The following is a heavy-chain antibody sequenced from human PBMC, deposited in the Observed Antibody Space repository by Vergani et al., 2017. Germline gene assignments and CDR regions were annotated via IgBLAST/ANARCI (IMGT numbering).Heavy chain of an antibody. V-gene: IGHV3-11*05. CDR2: ISSSSSYT. CDR1: GFTFSDYY. J-gene: IGHJ5*02. CDR3: ARDERLGGDYEGEDWFDP. D-gene: IGHD4-17*01. Sequence: QVQLVESGGGLVKPGGSLRLSCAASGFTFSDYYMSWIRQAPGKGLEWVSYISSSSSYTNYADSVKGRFTISRDNAKNSLYLQMNSLRAEDTAVYYCARDERLGGDYEGEDWFDPWGQGTLVTVSS.